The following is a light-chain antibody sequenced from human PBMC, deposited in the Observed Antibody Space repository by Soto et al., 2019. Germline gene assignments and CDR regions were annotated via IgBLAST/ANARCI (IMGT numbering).Light chain of an antibody. J-gene: IGKJ4*01. CDR1: QSVRNNY. Sequence: EIVLTQSPDTLSLSPGERATLSCRASQSVRNNYLAWYQQKPGQAPRFLIYDASSRATGIPDRFSGSGSGTDFTLTISRLEPEDFAVYYCQQYDSTPLTFGGGTKVDIE. CDR3: QQYDSTPLT. CDR2: DAS. V-gene: IGKV3-20*01.